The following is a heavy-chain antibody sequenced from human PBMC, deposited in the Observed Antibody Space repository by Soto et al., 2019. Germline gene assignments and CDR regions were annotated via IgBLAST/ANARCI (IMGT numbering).Heavy chain of an antibody. CDR2: IYHSGSS. V-gene: IGHV4-4*02. CDR1: GGSISTSQW. CDR3: ASKTYESKGTFDY. Sequence: QVQLQESGPGLVKPSGTLSLTCTVSGGSISTSQWWSWLRQPPGKGLEWIGEIYHSGSSNYNASLTSRVTISVDKSKNQFSLKMNSVAAADTAVYYCASKTYESKGTFDYWGQGTLVTVSS. D-gene: IGHD3-22*01. J-gene: IGHJ4*02.